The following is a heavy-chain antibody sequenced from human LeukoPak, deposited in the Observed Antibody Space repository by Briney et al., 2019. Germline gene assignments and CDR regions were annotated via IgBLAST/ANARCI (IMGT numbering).Heavy chain of an antibody. CDR1: GYSISSGYY. J-gene: IGHJ4*02. CDR3: ARHGFTFPHFDY. Sequence: SETLSLTCAVSGYSISSGYYWGWIRQPPGKGLEWIGSIYHSGSTYYNPSLKSRVTISVDTSKNQFSLKLSSVTAADTAVYYCARHGFTFPHFDYWGQGTLVTVSS. V-gene: IGHV4-38-2*01. CDR2: IYHSGST. D-gene: IGHD3-10*01.